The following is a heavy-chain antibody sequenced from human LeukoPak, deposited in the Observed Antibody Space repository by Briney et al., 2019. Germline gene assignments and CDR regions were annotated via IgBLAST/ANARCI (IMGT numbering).Heavy chain of an antibody. Sequence: SETLSLTCDVSGYSISSGYYWGWIRQPPGKGLEWIGSIYHSGSTYYNPSLKSRVTISVDTSKNQCSLKMSSVTAADTAVYYCARDALVRGLSYFDYWGQGTLVTVSS. CDR1: GYSISSGYY. V-gene: IGHV4-38-2*02. J-gene: IGHJ4*02. CDR2: IYHSGST. CDR3: ARDALVRGLSYFDY. D-gene: IGHD3-10*01.